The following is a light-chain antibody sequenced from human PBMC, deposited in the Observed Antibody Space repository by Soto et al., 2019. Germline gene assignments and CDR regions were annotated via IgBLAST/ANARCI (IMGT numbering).Light chain of an antibody. J-gene: IGKJ1*01. Sequence: EGVLTQSPVTLSFSPVERATVSCRASQSIDSTHLVWYQQKPGQAPSLLIFGASSRATGIPDRFSGSGSGTDFTLTIRGLQPEDFAVYYCQQYSTSPGTFGQGTKVDIK. CDR1: QSIDSTH. V-gene: IGKV3-20*01. CDR3: QQYSTSPGT. CDR2: GAS.